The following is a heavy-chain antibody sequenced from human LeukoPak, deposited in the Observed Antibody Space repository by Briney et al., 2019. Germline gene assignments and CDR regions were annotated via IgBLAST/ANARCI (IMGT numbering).Heavy chain of an antibody. CDR3: ARDRSSYYDFWSGYFRGFDP. J-gene: IGHJ5*02. CDR1: GGTFSSYA. Sequence: ASVKVSCKASGGTFSSYAISWVRQAPGQRLEWMGWINAGNGNTKYSQKFQGRVTITRDTSASTAYMELSSLRSEDTAVYYCARDRSSYYDFWSGYFRGFDPWGQGTLVTVSS. D-gene: IGHD3-3*01. V-gene: IGHV1-3*01. CDR2: INAGNGNT.